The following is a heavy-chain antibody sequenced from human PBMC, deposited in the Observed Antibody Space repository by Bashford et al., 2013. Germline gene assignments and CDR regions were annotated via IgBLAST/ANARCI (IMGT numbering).Heavy chain of an antibody. CDR1: GYTFTSYA. CDR2: INAGNGNT. J-gene: IGHJ4*02. Sequence: ASVKVSCKASGYTFTSYAMHWVRQAPGQRLEWMGWINAGNGNTKYSQKFQGRVTITRDTSASTAYMELSSLRSEDTAVYYCARAEDDGGGHYYDSSGYYYWGQGTLVT. CDR3: ARAEDDGGGHYYDSSGYYY. D-gene: IGHD3-22*01. V-gene: IGHV1-3*01.